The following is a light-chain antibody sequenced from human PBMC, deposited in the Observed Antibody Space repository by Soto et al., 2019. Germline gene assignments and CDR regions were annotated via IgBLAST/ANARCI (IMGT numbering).Light chain of an antibody. CDR1: QSVSNN. V-gene: IGKV3-15*01. Sequence: EIVLTQSPGTLSLSPVERATLSCMASQSVSNNYLAWYQQKPGQAPRLLIYGASTRATGSPDRFSASGSATEFTLTISSLQSEDFAVYYCQQYNDWPRTFGQGTKVDIK. J-gene: IGKJ1*01. CDR2: GAS. CDR3: QQYNDWPRT.